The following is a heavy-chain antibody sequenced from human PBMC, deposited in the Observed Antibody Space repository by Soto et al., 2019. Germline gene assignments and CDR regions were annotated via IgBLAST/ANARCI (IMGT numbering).Heavy chain of an antibody. Sequence: QVQLVQSGAEVKKPGSSVKVSCKASGGTFSSYAISWVRQAPGQGLEWMGGIIPIFGTANYAQKFQGRVTITADESTSTGYMELSSLRSEDTAVYYCARDRLGFYYDSSGYYYFDYWGQGTLVTVSS. J-gene: IGHJ4*02. CDR3: ARDRLGFYYDSSGYYYFDY. V-gene: IGHV1-69*01. CDR2: IIPIFGTA. CDR1: GGTFSSYA. D-gene: IGHD3-22*01.